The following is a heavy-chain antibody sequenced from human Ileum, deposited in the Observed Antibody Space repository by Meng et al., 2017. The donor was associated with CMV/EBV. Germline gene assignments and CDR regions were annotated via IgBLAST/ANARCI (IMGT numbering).Heavy chain of an antibody. J-gene: IGHJ4*02. Sequence: SGVTFSEAWMHWVRQAPGKGLEWVGRIKSKSHGETIDYAGPVKGRFTISRDDSENTLYIQMNNLKTEDTAVYYCTTDARVTTSNYFDYWGQGTLVTVSS. CDR2: IKSKSHGETI. V-gene: IGHV3-15*07. D-gene: IGHD4-17*01. CDR3: TTDARVTTSNYFDY. CDR1: GVTFSEAW.